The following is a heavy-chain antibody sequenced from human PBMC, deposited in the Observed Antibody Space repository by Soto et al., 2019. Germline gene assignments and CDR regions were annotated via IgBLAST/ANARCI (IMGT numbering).Heavy chain of an antibody. CDR2: ISSSSSYI. D-gene: IGHD6-6*01. Sequence: EVQLVESGGGLVKPGGSLRLSCAASGFTFSSYSMNWVRQAPGKGLEWVSSISSSSSYIYYADSVKGRFTISRDNAKNSLYLQMNSLRAEDTAVYYCARSSSSGHFVYWGQGTLVTVSS. J-gene: IGHJ4*02. CDR3: ARSSSSGHFVY. CDR1: GFTFSSYS. V-gene: IGHV3-21*01.